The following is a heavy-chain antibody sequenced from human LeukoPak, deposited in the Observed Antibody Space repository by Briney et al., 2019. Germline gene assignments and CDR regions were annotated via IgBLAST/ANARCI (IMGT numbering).Heavy chain of an antibody. D-gene: IGHD3-22*01. Sequence: PGGSLRLSCAVSGFPFTRFYMSWIRQAPGKGLEWISYIGLSGSPLDYADSVRGRFTISRDNARNLLYLEMNSLRAEDTAVYYCARKDFSSGSFSYWGQGTLVTVSS. CDR3: ARKDFSSGSFSY. V-gene: IGHV3-11*04. CDR2: IGLSGSPL. CDR1: GFPFTRFY. J-gene: IGHJ4*02.